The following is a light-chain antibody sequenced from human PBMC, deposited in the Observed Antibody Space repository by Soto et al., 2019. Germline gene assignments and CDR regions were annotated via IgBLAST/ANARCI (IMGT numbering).Light chain of an antibody. CDR2: AAS. CDR1: QDISTW. Sequence: DIQMTQSPSSVSAAVGDRVTITCRASQDISTWLAWYQQKPGKAPKLLIYAASILQSGVPSRFGGSGSGTDFTLTISSLQPEDFATYYCQQANSFPQTFGGGNTLEIK. V-gene: IGKV1-12*01. CDR3: QQANSFPQT. J-gene: IGKJ4*01.